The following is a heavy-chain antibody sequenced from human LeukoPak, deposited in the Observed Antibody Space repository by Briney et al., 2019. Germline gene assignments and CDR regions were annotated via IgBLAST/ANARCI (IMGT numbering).Heavy chain of an antibody. CDR1: GFTFSSYA. Sequence: GGSLRLSCAASGFTFSSYAMHWVRQAPGKGLEWVAVISYDGSNKYYADSVKGRFTISRDNSKNTLYLQMNSLRAEDTAVYYCARDLDDSSGYYPHWGQGTLVTVSS. V-gene: IGHV3-30-3*01. CDR3: ARDLDDSSGYYPH. J-gene: IGHJ4*02. CDR2: ISYDGSNK. D-gene: IGHD3-22*01.